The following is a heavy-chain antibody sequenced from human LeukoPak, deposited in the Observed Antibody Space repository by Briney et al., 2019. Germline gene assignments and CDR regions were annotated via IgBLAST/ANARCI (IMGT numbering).Heavy chain of an antibody. D-gene: IGHD6-19*01. J-gene: IGHJ4*02. CDR2: INHSGAT. CDR3: ATPTRGGIAVTGTFGH. V-gene: IGHV4-34*01. CDR1: GGAFTGYY. Sequence: SETLFLTCAGSGGAFTGYYWSWIRQPPGKGLEWIGEINHSGATNYNPSLKSRVTISVDTSKNQFSLRLTSVSAADTGVYYCATPTRGGIAVTGTFGHWGQGTQVTVSS.